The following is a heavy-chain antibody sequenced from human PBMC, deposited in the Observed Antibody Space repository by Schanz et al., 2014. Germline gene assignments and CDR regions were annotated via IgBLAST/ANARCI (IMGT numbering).Heavy chain of an antibody. Sequence: EVQLLESGGRLVQPGGSLRLSCTVSGFTVNNYAMNWVRQAPGRGLEWVSGITRQGTTYYGDFVRGRFSISRDLSSNTLYLQMNSLRGDDAAIYYGAKDHPSSGWPAFDVWGQGTQVTVSS. CDR2: ITRQGTT. CDR1: GFTVNNYA. V-gene: IGHV3-23*01. CDR3: AKDHPSSGWPAFDV. J-gene: IGHJ4*02. D-gene: IGHD6-19*01.